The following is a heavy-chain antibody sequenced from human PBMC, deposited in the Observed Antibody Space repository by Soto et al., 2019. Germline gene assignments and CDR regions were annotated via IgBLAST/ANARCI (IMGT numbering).Heavy chain of an antibody. CDR1: GFTFSNAW. Sequence: EVQLVESGGGSVKPGGSLRLSCAASGFTFSNAWMSWVRQAPGKGLEWVGRIKRKTDGGTTDYAAPVKGRFTISRDDSKHTLYLQMNSLQTEDTAVYYCTATVDIVAMTAIDYWGQGTLVTVSS. CDR3: TATVDIVAMTAIDY. J-gene: IGHJ4*02. V-gene: IGHV3-15*01. CDR2: IKRKTDGGTT. D-gene: IGHD5-12*01.